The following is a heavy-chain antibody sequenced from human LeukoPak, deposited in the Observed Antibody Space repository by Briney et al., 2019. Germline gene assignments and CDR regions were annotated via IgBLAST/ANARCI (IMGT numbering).Heavy chain of an antibody. V-gene: IGHV4-61*01. CDR2: IYYTGST. CDR1: GDSVSNGNYY. D-gene: IGHD6-6*01. Sequence: PSETLSLTCIVSGDSVSNGNYYWSWLRQPPGKALEWIGYIYYTGSTNYNPSLQSRVTISVDTSKNQFSLNLSSVTAADTAVYYCARGGAARLHFQIWGQGTLVTVSS. J-gene: IGHJ1*01. CDR3: ARGGAARLHFQI.